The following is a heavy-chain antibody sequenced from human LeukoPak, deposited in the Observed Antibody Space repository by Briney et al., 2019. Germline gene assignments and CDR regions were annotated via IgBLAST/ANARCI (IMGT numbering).Heavy chain of an antibody. CDR2: MYSGGRR. CDR3: AKSPVGGYYYYYMDV. CDR1: GLTVGNSY. V-gene: IGHV3-53*01. Sequence: GGSLRLSCAASGLTVGNSYMTWVRQARGKGLERESVMYSGGRRFYTDSVKGRFTISRDNTKNTLYLQMNSLTAEDTAVYYCAKSPVGGYYYYYMDVWAKGTAL. D-gene: IGHD1-26*01. J-gene: IGHJ6*03.